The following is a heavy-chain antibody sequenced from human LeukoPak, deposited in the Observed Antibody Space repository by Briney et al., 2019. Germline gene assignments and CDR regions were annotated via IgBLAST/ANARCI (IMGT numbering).Heavy chain of an antibody. D-gene: IGHD2-15*01. CDR3: ALGYCSGGSCYSFDY. CDR2: IYPGDSDT. Sequence: GESLKISCKGSGYSFTSYWIGWVRQMPGKGLEWMGIIYPGDSDTRYSPSFQGQVTISADKSISTAYLQWSSLKASDTAMYYCALGYCSGGSCYSFDYWGQGTLVTVSS. J-gene: IGHJ4*02. V-gene: IGHV5-51*01. CDR1: GYSFTSYW.